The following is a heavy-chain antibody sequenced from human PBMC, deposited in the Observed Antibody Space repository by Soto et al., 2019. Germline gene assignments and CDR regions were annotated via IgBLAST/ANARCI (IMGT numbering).Heavy chain of an antibody. Sequence: VGSLRLSCAASEFTFRSYWMHWVRQAPGKGLEWVSSISSSSSYIYYADSVKGRFTISRDNAKNSLYLQMNSLRAEDTAVYYCARVVRASISYYYYGMDVWGQGTTVTVSS. CDR1: EFTFRSYW. CDR3: ARVVRASISYYYYGMDV. D-gene: IGHD3-10*01. V-gene: IGHV3-21*01. J-gene: IGHJ6*02. CDR2: ISSSSSYI.